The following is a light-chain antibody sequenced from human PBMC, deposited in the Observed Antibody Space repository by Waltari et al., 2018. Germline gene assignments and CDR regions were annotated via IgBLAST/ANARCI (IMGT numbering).Light chain of an antibody. CDR3: YSASDNNWV. J-gene: IGLJ3*02. V-gene: IGLV3-27*01. CDR1: VLARKY. CDR2: NDT. Sequence: SYELTQPSSVSVSPGQTARITCSGDVLARKYSRWFQQKPGQAPVLLIYNDTERPSGIPARCSGSSSGTTVTLTISGAQVDDEADYYCYSASDNNWVFGGGTKLTVL.